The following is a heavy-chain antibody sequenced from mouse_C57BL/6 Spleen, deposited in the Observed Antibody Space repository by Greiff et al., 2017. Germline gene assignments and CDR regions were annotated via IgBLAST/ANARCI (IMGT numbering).Heavy chain of an antibody. V-gene: IGHV1-52*01. Sequence: QVQLQQSGAELVRPGSSVKLSCKASGYTFTSYWMHWVKQRPIQGLEWIGNIDPSDSETHYNQKFKDKATLTVDKSSSTAYMQLSSLTSEDSAVYYCARGDGSSSWFAYWGQGTLVTVSA. D-gene: IGHD1-1*01. CDR3: ARGDGSSSWFAY. J-gene: IGHJ3*01. CDR2: IDPSDSET. CDR1: GYTFTSYW.